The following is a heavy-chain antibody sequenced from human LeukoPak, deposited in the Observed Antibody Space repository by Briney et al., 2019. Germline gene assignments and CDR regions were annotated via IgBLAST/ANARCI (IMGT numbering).Heavy chain of an antibody. CDR1: GFTFSSYS. D-gene: IGHD3-22*01. V-gene: IGHV3-21*01. J-gene: IGHJ6*02. CDR2: ISSSSSYI. Sequence: GGSLRLSCAASGFTFSSYSMNWVRQAPGKGLEWVSSISSSSSYIYYADSVKGRFTISRDNAKNSLYLQMNSLRAEDTAVYYCARDTYYYDSSEPYYGMDVWGQGTTVTVSS. CDR3: ARDTYYYDSSEPYYGMDV.